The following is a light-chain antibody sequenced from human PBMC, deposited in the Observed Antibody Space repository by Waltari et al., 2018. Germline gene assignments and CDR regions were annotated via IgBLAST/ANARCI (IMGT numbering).Light chain of an antibody. CDR3: AAWDDSLNGWV. V-gene: IGLV1-44*01. Sequence: QSVLTQPPSASGTPGQRVTISCSGSSSNIGSNTVTWYQQLPGKAPKLLIYSNSQRPSGVPDRCSGSKSGTSASLAIGGLQSEDEANYYCAAWDDSLNGWVFGGGTKLTVL. CDR1: SSNIGSNT. J-gene: IGLJ3*02. CDR2: SNS.